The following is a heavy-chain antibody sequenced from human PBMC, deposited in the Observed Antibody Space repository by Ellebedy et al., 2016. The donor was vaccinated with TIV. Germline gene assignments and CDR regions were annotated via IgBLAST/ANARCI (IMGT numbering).Heavy chain of an antibody. CDR2: NSSSSSYT. Sequence: GESLRISCAASGFTFSDYYMNWIRQAPGKGLEWVSYNSSSSSYTNYADSVKGRFTISRDNAKNSLYLQMNSLRVEDTAVYYCARVWDMNWNDNRVYSAFDFWGQGTMVTVSS. CDR3: ARVWDMNWNDNRVYSAFDF. V-gene: IGHV3-11*06. D-gene: IGHD1-1*01. J-gene: IGHJ3*01. CDR1: GFTFSDYY.